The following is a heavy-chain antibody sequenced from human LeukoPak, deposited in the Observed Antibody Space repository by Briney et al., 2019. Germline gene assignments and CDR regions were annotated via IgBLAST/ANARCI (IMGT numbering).Heavy chain of an antibody. J-gene: IGHJ4*02. CDR2: INPNSGGT. V-gene: IGHV1-2*02. CDR3: AREGQLPGLAARQNFDY. CDR1: GYTFTGYY. D-gene: IGHD6-6*01. Sequence: ASVKVSCKASGYTFTGYYMHWVRQAPGQGLEWMGWINPNSGGTNYAQKFQGRVTMTRDTSISTAYMELCRLRSDDTAVYYCAREGQLPGLAARQNFDYWGQGTLVTVSS.